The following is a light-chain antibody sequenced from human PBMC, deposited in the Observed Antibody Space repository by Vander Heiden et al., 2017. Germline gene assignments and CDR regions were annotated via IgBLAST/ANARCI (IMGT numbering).Light chain of an antibody. CDR3: QSYDNSLSGSYV. CDR1: SSNIGAGFD. Sequence: QSLLTQPPSVSGAPGQGVTISCSGSSSNIGAGFDVHWYQQLPGTAPKLLLYVNNNRPSGVPDRFSGAKSGTSASLVITGLQAEDEAEYYCQSYDNSLSGSYVFGTGTKVTVL. V-gene: IGLV1-40*01. J-gene: IGLJ1*01. CDR2: VNN.